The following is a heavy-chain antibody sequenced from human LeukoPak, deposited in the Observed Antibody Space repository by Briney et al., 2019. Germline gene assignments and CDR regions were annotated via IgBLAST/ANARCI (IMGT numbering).Heavy chain of an antibody. V-gene: IGHV1-69*05. D-gene: IGHD6-13*01. CDR2: IIPIFGTA. CDR1: GGTFSSYA. Sequence: SVKVSCKASGGTFSSYAISWVRQAPGQGLEWMGGIIPIFGTANYAQKFQGRVTITTDESTSTAYMELSSLRSEDTAVYYCARGFRIRIAAASGSVSHFDYWGQGTLVTVSS. CDR3: ARGFRIRIAAASGSVSHFDY. J-gene: IGHJ4*02.